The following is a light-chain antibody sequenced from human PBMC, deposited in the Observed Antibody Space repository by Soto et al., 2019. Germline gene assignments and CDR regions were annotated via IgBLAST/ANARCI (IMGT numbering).Light chain of an antibody. CDR3: QQRSNWPLT. Sequence: EIVLTQSPATPSLCPGERATLSCRASQSVSSYLAWYQQKPGQAPRLLIYDASNRATGIPARFSGSGSGTDFTLTISSLEPEDFAVYYCQQRSNWPLTFGPGTKVDIK. CDR1: QSVSSY. CDR2: DAS. J-gene: IGKJ3*01. V-gene: IGKV3-11*01.